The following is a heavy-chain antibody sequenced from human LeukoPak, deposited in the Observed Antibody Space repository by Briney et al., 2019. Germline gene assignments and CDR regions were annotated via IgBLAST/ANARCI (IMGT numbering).Heavy chain of an antibody. V-gene: IGHV3-48*03. J-gene: IGHJ4*02. CDR3: ARGRVISSV. Sequence: GGSLRLSCAASGFTFSSYEMNWVRQAPGKGLEWVSYISSSGSTIYYADSVKGRFTISRDNAKNSLYLQMNILRAEDTAVYYCARGRVISSVWGQGTLVTVSS. CDR1: GFTFSSYE. CDR2: ISSSGSTI. D-gene: IGHD6-19*01.